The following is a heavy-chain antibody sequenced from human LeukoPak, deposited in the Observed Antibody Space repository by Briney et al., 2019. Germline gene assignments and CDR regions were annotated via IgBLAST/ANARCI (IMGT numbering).Heavy chain of an antibody. V-gene: IGHV4-59*01. CDR2: IYYRGTT. D-gene: IGHD1-1*01. Sequence: SETLSLTCTVSGGSTSDYYWNWIRQPPGKGLEWIGYIYYRGTTNYNPSLNSRVTISLDSSKDQFSLRLNSVTAADTAIYYCARGPPRTGRERYFDYWGQGTLVSVSS. CDR1: GGSTSDYY. J-gene: IGHJ4*02. CDR3: ARGPPRTGRERYFDY.